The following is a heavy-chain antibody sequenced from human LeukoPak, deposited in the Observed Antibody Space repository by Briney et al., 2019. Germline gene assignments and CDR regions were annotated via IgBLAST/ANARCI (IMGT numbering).Heavy chain of an antibody. V-gene: IGHV4-34*01. CDR2: INHSGST. CDR1: GGSFSGYY. Sequence: SETLSLTCAVYGGSFSGYYWSWIRQPPGKGLEWIGEINHSGSTNYNPSLKSRVTISVDTSKNQFSLKLSSVTAAGTAVYYCARGPPHAFDIWGQGTMVTVSS. J-gene: IGHJ3*02. CDR3: ARGPPHAFDI.